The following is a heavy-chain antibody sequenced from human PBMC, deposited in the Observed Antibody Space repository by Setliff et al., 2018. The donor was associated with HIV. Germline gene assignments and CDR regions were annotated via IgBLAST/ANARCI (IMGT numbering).Heavy chain of an antibody. D-gene: IGHD3-3*01. CDR3: ARGGTHYDFWSGYRLGYFDL. J-gene: IGHJ2*01. CDR1: GYSFADYA. CDR2: INTNTGNP. Sequence: VKVSCKASGYSFADYAMNWVRQAPRQGLEWMGYINTNTGNPTYAQGFTGRFVFSFDTSVTTAYLQITGLRTEDTAVYFCARGGTHYDFWSGYRLGYFDLWGRGTLVTVSS. V-gene: IGHV7-4-1*02.